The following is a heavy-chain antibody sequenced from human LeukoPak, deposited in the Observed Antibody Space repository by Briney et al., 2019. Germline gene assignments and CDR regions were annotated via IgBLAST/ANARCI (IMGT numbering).Heavy chain of an antibody. D-gene: IGHD1-26*01. Sequence: SETLSLTCTVSGGSLTDGDYYWGWVRQPPGTGLQWIATTYEGASLKSRVTISLDTSKNQFFLRLTSVTAADAAVYYCVRILGRYQEGMDVWGPGITVTVSS. CDR1: GGSLTDGDYY. V-gene: IGHV4-61*08. J-gene: IGHJ6*02. CDR3: VRILGRYQEGMDV. CDR2: T.